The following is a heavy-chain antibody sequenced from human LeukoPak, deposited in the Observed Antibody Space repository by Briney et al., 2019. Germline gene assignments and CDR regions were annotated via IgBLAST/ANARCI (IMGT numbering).Heavy chain of an antibody. D-gene: IGHD3-22*01. V-gene: IGHV4-39*01. CDR2: ISYSGNT. J-gene: IGHJ6*03. CDR3: ARITMIVVLITPQYYMAV. Sequence: PSETLSLTCTVSGGSISSSSSYYWGWIRQPPGKGLEWIGSISYSGNTYYNPSLKSRVTTSVDTSKNQFSLKLSSVTAADTAEYYCARITMIVVLITPQYYMAVWGKGTTGTVSS. CDR1: GGSISSSSSYY.